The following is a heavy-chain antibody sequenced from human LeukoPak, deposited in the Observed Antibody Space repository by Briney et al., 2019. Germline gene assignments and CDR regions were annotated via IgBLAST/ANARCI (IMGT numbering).Heavy chain of an antibody. J-gene: IGHJ4*02. CDR2: ISSSGSTI. CDR1: GFTFSSYE. Sequence: GGSLRLSCAASGFTFSSYEMNWVRQAPGKGLEWVSYISSSGSTIYYADSVKGRFTISRDNAKNSLYLQMNSLRAEDTAVYYCARDQGTGVTRMDFDYWGQGTLVTVSS. CDR3: ARDQGTGVTRMDFDY. D-gene: IGHD5-18*01. V-gene: IGHV3-48*03.